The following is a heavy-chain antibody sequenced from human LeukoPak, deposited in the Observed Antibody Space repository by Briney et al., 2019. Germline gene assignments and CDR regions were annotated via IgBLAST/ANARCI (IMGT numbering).Heavy chain of an antibody. Sequence: ASVKVSCKASGYTFTGYYMHWVRQAPGQGLEWMGWINPNSGRTNYAQKFQGRVTMTRDTSITTAYMDLSRLRSDETAVYYCARSSGYSPQDFDYWGQGPLVTVSS. CDR2: INPNSGRT. V-gene: IGHV1-2*02. J-gene: IGHJ4*02. CDR3: ARSSGYSPQDFDY. CDR1: GYTFTGYY. D-gene: IGHD3-22*01.